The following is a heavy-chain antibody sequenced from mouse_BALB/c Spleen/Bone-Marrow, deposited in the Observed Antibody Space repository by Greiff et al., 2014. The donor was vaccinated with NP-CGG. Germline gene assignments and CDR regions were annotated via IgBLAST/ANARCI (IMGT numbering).Heavy chain of an antibody. J-gene: IGHJ4*01. CDR1: GFAFSSYD. D-gene: IGHD2-3*01. CDR3: TRHGGYYPYYYAMDY. Sequence: VQLNQSGGGLVKPGGSLKLSCAASGFAFSSYDMSWVRQTPEKRLEWVAYISHGGGTTYYSDTVKGRFTISRDNAKNTLYLQMSSLKSEDTAIYYCTRHGGYYPYYYAMDYWGQGTSVTVSS. CDR2: ISHGGGTT. V-gene: IGHV5-12-1*01.